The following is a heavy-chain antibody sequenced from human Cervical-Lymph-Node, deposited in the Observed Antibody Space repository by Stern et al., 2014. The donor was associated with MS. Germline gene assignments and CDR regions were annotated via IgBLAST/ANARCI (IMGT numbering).Heavy chain of an antibody. J-gene: IGHJ3*02. Sequence: EDKLVETGGDPVKPGGSLRLSCEVSGFAFSHYSMNWVRQAPGKGMEWVSYISTTSDYIYYADSVKGRFTISRDNAQDSLYLQMNNLRVEDTAVYYCARVTNSGVGDASDIWGQGTLVTVSS. CDR1: GFAFSHYS. CDR2: ISTTSDYI. V-gene: IGHV3-21*01. CDR3: ARVTNSGVGDASDI. D-gene: IGHD3-3*01.